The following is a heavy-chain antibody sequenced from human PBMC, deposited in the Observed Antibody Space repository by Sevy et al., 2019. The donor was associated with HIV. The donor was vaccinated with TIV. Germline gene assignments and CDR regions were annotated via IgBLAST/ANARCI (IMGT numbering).Heavy chain of an antibody. CDR3: ARDRDTIGKNKYDYYGMDV. J-gene: IGHJ6*02. CDR2: ISSSSGSI. Sequence: GGSLRLSCAASGFTFSNYNMTWVRQAPGKGLEWVSFISSSSGSIYYADSLKGRFTISRDNAKNSLYLQMNSLRAEDTAVYYCARDRDTIGKNKYDYYGMDVWGQGTTVTVSS. D-gene: IGHD3-9*01. V-gene: IGHV3-21*01. CDR1: GFTFSNYN.